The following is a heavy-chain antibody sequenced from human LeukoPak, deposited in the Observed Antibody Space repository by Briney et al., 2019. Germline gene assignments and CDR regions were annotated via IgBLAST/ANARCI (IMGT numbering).Heavy chain of an antibody. CDR1: GLTFGSYA. D-gene: IGHD6-25*01. CDR3: AKDRGYSYSSGFEY. V-gene: IGHV3-23*01. CDR2: ISGSGGDT. J-gene: IGHJ4*02. Sequence: GGSPRLSCAVSGLTFGSYAMSWVRQAPGKGLEWVSDISGSGGDTHYADSVKGRFTISRDNSKNTLFLQMNSLRAEDTAVYYCAKDRGYSYSSGFEYWGQGTLVTVSS.